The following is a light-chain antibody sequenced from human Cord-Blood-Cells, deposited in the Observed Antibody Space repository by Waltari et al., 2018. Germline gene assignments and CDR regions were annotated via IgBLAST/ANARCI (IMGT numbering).Light chain of an antibody. CDR3: QQYGSSPPYT. CDR2: GAS. CDR1: QSVRSSY. V-gene: IGKV3-20*01. Sequence: EIVLTQYQGTLSLSPGERATLSCRASQSVRSSYLAWYQQKPCQAPRPLIYGASSRATGIPDRLSGSGSGTDFTLTISRLEPEDFAVYYCQQYGSSPPYTFGQGTKLEIK. J-gene: IGKJ2*01.